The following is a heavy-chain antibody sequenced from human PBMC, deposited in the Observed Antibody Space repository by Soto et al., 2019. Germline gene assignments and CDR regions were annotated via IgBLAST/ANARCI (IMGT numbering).Heavy chain of an antibody. CDR3: ASPINLEWSDYYYYYMDV. V-gene: IGHV3-74*01. Sequence: GGSLRLSCAASGFTFSSYWMHWVRQAPGKGLVWVSRINSDGSSTSYADSVKGRFTISRDNAKNTLYLQMNSLRAEDTAVYYCASPINLEWSDYYYYYMDVWGKGTTVTVSS. CDR1: GFTFSSYW. J-gene: IGHJ6*03. CDR2: INSDGSST. D-gene: IGHD3-3*01.